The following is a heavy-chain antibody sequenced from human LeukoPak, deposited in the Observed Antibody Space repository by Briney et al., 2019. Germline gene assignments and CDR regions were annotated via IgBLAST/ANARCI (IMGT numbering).Heavy chain of an antibody. CDR2: ILDVGGNN. D-gene: IGHD6-19*01. Sequence: PGRSLRLSWAASGFTFSRYAMHWVRQAPGRGLGWVAFILDVGGNNSYLQSVKGRFTLSRDNCKNSLCLQINSLTVEDTSISLCVFWETGWYSDGFDMWGQGTRVTGSS. CDR1: GFTFSRYA. V-gene: IGHV3-30*04. J-gene: IGHJ3*02. CDR3: VFWETGWYSDGFDM.